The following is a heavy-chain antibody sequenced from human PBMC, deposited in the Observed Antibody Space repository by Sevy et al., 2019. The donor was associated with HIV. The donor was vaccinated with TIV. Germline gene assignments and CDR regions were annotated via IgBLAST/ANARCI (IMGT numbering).Heavy chain of an antibody. CDR3: ARDDAPDARVSYGSGSYSGS. J-gene: IGHJ5*02. Sequence: SENLSLTCTVSGGSISSYYWSWIRQPAGKGLEWIGRIYTSGSTNYNPSLKSRVTMSVDTSKNQFSLKLSSVTAADTAVYYCARDDAPDARVSYGSGSYSGSWGQGTLVTVSS. CDR2: IYTSGST. V-gene: IGHV4-4*07. D-gene: IGHD3-10*01. CDR1: GGSISSYY.